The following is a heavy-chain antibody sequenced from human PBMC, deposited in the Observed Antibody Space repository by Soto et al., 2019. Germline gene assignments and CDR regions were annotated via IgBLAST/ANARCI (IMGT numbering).Heavy chain of an antibody. Sequence: QVQLQESGPGLVKPSDTLSLTCAVSGYSISSSNWWGWIRQPPGKGLEWIGYIYYSGTTYYNPSRKSRVTMSVDTSMNQCSLKLTSVTAVDTAVYYCARREIQGPIDYWGQGTLVTVSS. CDR1: GYSISSSNW. J-gene: IGHJ4*02. D-gene: IGHD1-26*01. CDR3: ARREIQGPIDY. V-gene: IGHV4-28*01. CDR2: IYYSGTT.